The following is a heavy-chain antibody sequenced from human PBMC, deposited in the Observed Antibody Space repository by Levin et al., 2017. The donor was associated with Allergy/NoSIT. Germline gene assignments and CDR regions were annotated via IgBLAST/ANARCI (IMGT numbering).Heavy chain of an antibody. D-gene: IGHD3-22*01. V-gene: IGHV4-30-4*01. J-gene: IGHJ4*02. CDR1: GGSVSSGDCQ. CDR2: ISHSGTT. CDR3: ARDYYDSSGSYCRTFDY. Sequence: SETLSLTCTVSGGSVSSGDCQWTWIRQSPGKGLEWVGSISHSGTTYYNPSLKSRISISVDASKNQFSLKLSSVTASDTAVYYCARDYYDSSGSYCRTFDYWGQGTLVTVSS.